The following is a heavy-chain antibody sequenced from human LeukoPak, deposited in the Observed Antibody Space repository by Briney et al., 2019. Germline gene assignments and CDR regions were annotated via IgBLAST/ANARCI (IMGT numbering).Heavy chain of an antibody. CDR3: ARDYGDTAGFDY. D-gene: IGHD4-17*01. J-gene: IGHJ4*02. CDR1: GGSISSGDYY. V-gene: IGHV4-30-4*08. CDR2: IYYSGST. Sequence: SETLSLTCTVSGGSISSGDYYWSWIRQPPGKGLEWIGYIYYSGSTYYNPSLKSRVTISVDTSKNQFSLKLSSVTAADTAVYYCARDYGDTAGFDYWGQGTLVTASS.